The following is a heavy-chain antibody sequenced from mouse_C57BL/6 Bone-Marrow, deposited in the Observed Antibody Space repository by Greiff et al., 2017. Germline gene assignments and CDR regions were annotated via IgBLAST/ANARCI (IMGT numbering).Heavy chain of an antibody. J-gene: IGHJ1*03. V-gene: IGHV1-52*01. CDR2: IDPSDSET. Sequence: VQLQQPGAELVRPGSSVKLSCKASGYTFTSYWMHWVKQRPIQGLEWIGNIDPSDSETHYNQKFKDKATLTVDKSSSTAYMQLSSLTSEDSAVYYCARSTTVVATDWYFEGWGTGTTVTVSS. CDR3: ARSTTVVATDWYFEG. CDR1: GYTFTSYW. D-gene: IGHD1-1*01.